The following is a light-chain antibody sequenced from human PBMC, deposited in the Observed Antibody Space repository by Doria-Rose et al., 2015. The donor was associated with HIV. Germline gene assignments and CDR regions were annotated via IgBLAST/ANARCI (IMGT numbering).Light chain of an antibody. CDR3: QSYDSSTWV. Sequence: GKTVTISCTRSSGSIASNYVQWYQQRPGGSPTTVIYEDNQRPSGVSDRFSGSIDSSSNSASLTISGLKTEDEADYYCQSYDSSTWVFGGGTKLTVL. CDR2: EDN. V-gene: IGLV6-57*01. CDR1: SGSIASNY. J-gene: IGLJ3*02.